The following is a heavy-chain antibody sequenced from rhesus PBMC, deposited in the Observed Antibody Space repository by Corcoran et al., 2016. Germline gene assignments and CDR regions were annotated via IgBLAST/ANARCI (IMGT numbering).Heavy chain of an antibody. CDR2: ISPYNDNK. CDR1: GYTFTSYY. D-gene: IGHD5-42*01. V-gene: IGHV1-180*01. Sequence: QVQLVQSGSEIKQPGASVKLSCQASGYTFTSYYIHWVRQAPGQGLEWIGLISPYNDNKAYAQNFQDRVTITTDTSTGTGFMELSSLRSEDTAVYYCATETGDTAGSAFDYWGQGVLVTVSS. CDR3: ATETGDTAGSAFDY. J-gene: IGHJ4*01.